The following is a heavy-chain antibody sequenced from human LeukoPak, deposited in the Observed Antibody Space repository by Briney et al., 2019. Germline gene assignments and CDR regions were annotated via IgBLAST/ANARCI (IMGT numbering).Heavy chain of an antibody. J-gene: IGHJ6*03. Sequence: PSETLSLTCTVSGYSISSGYYWGWIRQPPGKGLEWIGSIYHSGSTYYKPSLKSRVTISVDTSKNQFSLKLSSVTAADTAVYYCARLYCSGTSCYAYYYYYMDVWGKGTTVTVSS. CDR3: ARLYCSGTSCYAYYYYYMDV. D-gene: IGHD2-2*01. CDR2: IYHSGST. V-gene: IGHV4-38-2*02. CDR1: GYSISSGYY.